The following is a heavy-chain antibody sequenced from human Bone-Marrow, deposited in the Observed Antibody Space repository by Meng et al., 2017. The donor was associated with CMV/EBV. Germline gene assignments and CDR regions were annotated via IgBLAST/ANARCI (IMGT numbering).Heavy chain of an antibody. Sequence: GESLKISCAASGFTFSNAWMSWVRQAPGKGLEWVGRIKSKTDGGTTDYAAPVKGRFTISRDDSKNTLYLQMNSLKTEDTAVYYCTVRTALGYCSGGSCYNRCDYWGQGKLVNVTS. V-gene: IGHV3-15*01. J-gene: IGHJ4*02. CDR2: IKSKTDGGTT. D-gene: IGHD2-15*01. CDR1: GFTFSNAW. CDR3: TVRTALGYCSGGSCYNRCDY.